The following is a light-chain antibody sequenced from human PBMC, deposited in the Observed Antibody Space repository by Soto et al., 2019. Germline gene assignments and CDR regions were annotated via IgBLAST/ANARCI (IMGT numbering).Light chain of an antibody. J-gene: IGLJ2*01. V-gene: IGLV1-44*01. CDR3: AAWDDSLNGVV. CDR1: SYNIGSNT. CDR2: SNN. Sequence: QSVLTQPPSASGTPGQRVTISCSGSSYNIGSNTVNWYQQLPGTAPKLLIYSNNQLPSGVPDRVSGSKSGTSASLAISGLQSEDYSDYYCAAWDDSLNGVVFGGGTKLTVL.